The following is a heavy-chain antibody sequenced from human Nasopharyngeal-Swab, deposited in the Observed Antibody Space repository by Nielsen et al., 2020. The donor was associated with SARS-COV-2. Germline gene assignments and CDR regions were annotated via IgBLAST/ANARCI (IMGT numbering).Heavy chain of an antibody. J-gene: IGHJ4*02. CDR3: ARSIAAAVFDY. D-gene: IGHD6-13*01. CDR2: INPSGGST. V-gene: IGHV1-46*01. Sequence: ASVKVSCKASGYTFTSYYMHWVRQAPGQGLEWMGIINPSGGSTSYAQKFQGRVTMTRDTSTSTVYMELSSLRSGDTAVYYCARSIAAAVFDYWGQGTLVTVSS. CDR1: GYTFTSYY.